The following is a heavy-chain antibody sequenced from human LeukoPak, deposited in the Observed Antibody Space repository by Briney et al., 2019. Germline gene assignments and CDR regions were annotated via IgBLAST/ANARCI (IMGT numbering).Heavy chain of an antibody. V-gene: IGHV3-21*01. Sequence: GGSLRLSCAASGFTFSSYAMSWVRQAPGKGLEWVSSISSSSSYIYYADSVKGRFTISRDNAKNSLYLQMNSLRAEDTAVYYCARDRGRLGPDAFDIWGQGTMVTVSS. D-gene: IGHD3-10*01. CDR3: ARDRGRLGPDAFDI. J-gene: IGHJ3*02. CDR2: ISSSSSYI. CDR1: GFTFSSYA.